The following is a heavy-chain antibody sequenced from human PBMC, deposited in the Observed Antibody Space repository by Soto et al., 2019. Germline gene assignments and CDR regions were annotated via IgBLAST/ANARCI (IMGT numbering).Heavy chain of an antibody. D-gene: IGHD5-18*01. J-gene: IGHJ6*02. CDR2: INHSGST. CDR3: ARGRGYSYGYKYYYGMDV. Sequence: SETLSLTCAVYGGSFSGYYWSWIRQPPGKGLEWIGEINHSGSTNYNPSLKSRVTISVDTSKNQFSLKPSSVTAADTAVYYCARGRGYSYGYKYYYGMDVWGQGTTVTVSS. CDR1: GGSFSGYY. V-gene: IGHV4-34*01.